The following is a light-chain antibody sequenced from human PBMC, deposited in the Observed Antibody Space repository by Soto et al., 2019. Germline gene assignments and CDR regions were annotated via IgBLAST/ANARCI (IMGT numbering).Light chain of an antibody. V-gene: IGKV1-39*01. J-gene: IGKJ2*01. CDR2: AAS. CDR3: QQSHRIPYI. CDR1: QTISTY. Sequence: DIQMTQSPSSLSASVGDRVTITCRASQTISTYLNWYQQKPGKAPKLLIYAASSLQSGVPSRFSGSGSGTDFTLTISSLQPEDFATYFCQQSHRIPYIFGQGTKLQLK.